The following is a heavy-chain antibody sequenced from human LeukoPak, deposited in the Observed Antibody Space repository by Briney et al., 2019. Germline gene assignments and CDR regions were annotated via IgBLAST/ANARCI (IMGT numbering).Heavy chain of an antibody. J-gene: IGHJ6*02. CDR2: ISGSGVST. Sequence: GGSLRPACAASGFRFSSYAMSWVRQAPGKGLEWVSAISGSGVSTYYADSVKGRFTVSRDNSKNTLYLQMNSLRAEDTAVYYCARLDGTTGSYYYYYGMDVWGQGTTVTVSS. V-gene: IGHV3-23*01. D-gene: IGHD1-1*01. CDR3: ARLDGTTGSYYYYYGMDV. CDR1: GFRFSSYA.